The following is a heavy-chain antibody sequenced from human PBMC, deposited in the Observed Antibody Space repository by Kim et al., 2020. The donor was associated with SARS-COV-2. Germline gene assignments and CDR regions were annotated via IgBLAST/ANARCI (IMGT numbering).Heavy chain of an antibody. CDR3: AKDYSNFYGMDV. D-gene: IGHD4-4*01. V-gene: IGHV4-39*07. CDR2: IYYSGST. Sequence: SETLSLTCTVSGGSISSSSYYWGWIRQPPGKGLEWIGSIYYSGSTYYNPSLKSRVTISVDTSKNQFSLKLSSVTAADTAVYYCAKDYSNFYGMDVWGQGTTVTVSS. J-gene: IGHJ6*02. CDR1: GGSISSSSYY.